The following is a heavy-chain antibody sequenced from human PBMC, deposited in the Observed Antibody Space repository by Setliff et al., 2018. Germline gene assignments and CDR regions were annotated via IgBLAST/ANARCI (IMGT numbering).Heavy chain of an antibody. V-gene: IGHV1-18*01. CDR1: GYTFKTYG. J-gene: IGHJ3*02. CDR3: ARDPRGYSGFDRFRGAFNI. D-gene: IGHD5-12*01. Sequence: ASVKVSCKASGYTFKTYGFTWVRQAPGQGLEWMGWISPYNGNTNSAQKFQGRVTMTTDTSTATAYMELRGLRSDDTAVYYCARDPRGYSGFDRFRGAFNIWGQGTMVTV. CDR2: ISPYNGNT.